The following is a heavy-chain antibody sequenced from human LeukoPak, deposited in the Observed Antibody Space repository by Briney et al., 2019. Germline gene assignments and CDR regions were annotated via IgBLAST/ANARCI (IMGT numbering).Heavy chain of an antibody. D-gene: IGHD3-10*01. V-gene: IGHV4-39*01. CDR2: IYYSGST. J-gene: IGHJ4*02. CDR3: ASQELLWFGEQMDDY. Sequence: KTGGSLRLSCAASGFTFSSYWMSWIRQPPGKGLEWIGSIYYSGSTYYNPSLKSRVTISVDTSKNQFSLKLSSVTAADTAVYYCASQELLWFGEQMDDYWGQGTLVTVSS. CDR1: GFTFSSYW.